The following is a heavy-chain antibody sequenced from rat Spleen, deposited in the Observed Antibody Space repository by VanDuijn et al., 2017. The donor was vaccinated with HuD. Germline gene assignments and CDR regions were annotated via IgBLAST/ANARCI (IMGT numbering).Heavy chain of an antibody. Sequence: EVQLVESDGGLVQPGRSLKLSCAASGFTFSDYYMAWVRQAPTKGLEWVATISPSGNYTFYRDSVKGRFTISRDNAKSTLYLQMNSLRSEDTATYYCTRDPFYGGTWGQGVMVTVSS. CDR3: TRDPFYGGT. CDR1: GFTFSDYY. CDR2: ISPSGNYT. J-gene: IGHJ2*01. D-gene: IGHD1-11*01. V-gene: IGHV5-25*01.